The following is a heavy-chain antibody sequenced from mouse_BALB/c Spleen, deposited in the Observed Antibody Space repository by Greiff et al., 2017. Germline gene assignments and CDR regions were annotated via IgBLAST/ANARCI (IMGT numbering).Heavy chain of an antibody. V-gene: IGHV1-7*01. CDR2: INPSTGYT. CDR1: GYTFTSYW. J-gene: IGHJ2*01. Sequence: VKLMESGAELAKPGASVKMSCKASGYTFTSYWMHWVKQRPGQGLEWIGYINPSTGYTEYNQKFKDKATLTADKSSSTAYMQLSSLTSEDSAVYFCARVRNDGYYVEDYWGQGTTLTVSS. CDR3: ARVRNDGYYVEDY. D-gene: IGHD2-3*01.